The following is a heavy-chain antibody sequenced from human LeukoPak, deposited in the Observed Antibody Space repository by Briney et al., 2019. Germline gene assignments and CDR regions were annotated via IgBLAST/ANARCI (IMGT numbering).Heavy chain of an antibody. V-gene: IGHV4-34*01. CDR2: INHSGST. CDR1: GGSFSGYY. D-gene: IGHD2-2*01. J-gene: IGHJ6*02. Sequence: SETLSLTCAVYGGSFSGYYWSWIRQPPGKGLGWIGEINHSGSTNYNPSLKSRVTISVDTSKNQFSLKLSSVTAADTAVYYCARDRIVVVPAAKNYYYYGMDVWGQGTTVTVSS. CDR3: ARDRIVVVPAAKNYYYYGMDV.